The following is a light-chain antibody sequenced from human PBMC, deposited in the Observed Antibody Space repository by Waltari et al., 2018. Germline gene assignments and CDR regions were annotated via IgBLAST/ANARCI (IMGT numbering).Light chain of an antibody. V-gene: IGKV1-5*03. CDR2: KAS. J-gene: IGKJ4*01. CDR3: QQYNSYPT. CDR1: QSIRSW. Sequence: DIQMTQSPSTLSASVGDRVTITCRANQSIRSWLAWYQQKPGKAPKLLIYKASSLESGVPSRFSGSGSGTEFTLTISSLQPDDFATYYCQQYNSYPTFGGGTKVEIK.